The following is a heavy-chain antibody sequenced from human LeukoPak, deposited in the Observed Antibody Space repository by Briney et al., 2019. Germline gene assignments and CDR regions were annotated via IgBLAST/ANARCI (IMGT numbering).Heavy chain of an antibody. D-gene: IGHD6-6*01. V-gene: IGHV1-2*02. CDR2: INPNSGGT. CDR3: ARDLEQLVDY. CDR1: GYTFTDYS. Sequence: ASVKVSCKASGYTFTDYSIHWVRQAPGQGLEWMGWINPNSGGTNYAQKFQGRVTMTRDTSISTAYMELSRLRSDDTAVYYCARDLEQLVDYWGQGTLVTVSS. J-gene: IGHJ4*02.